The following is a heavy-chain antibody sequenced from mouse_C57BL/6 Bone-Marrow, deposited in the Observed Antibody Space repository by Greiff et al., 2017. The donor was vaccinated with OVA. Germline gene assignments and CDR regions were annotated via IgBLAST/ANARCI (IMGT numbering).Heavy chain of an antibody. D-gene: IGHD2-1*01. CDR1: GYTFTSYW. CDR2: IYPGSGST. J-gene: IGHJ4*01. CDR3: ARGDGNPKDYYAMDY. V-gene: IGHV1-55*01. Sequence: QVQLQPPWAELVKPGASVKMSCKASGYTFTSYWITWVKQRPGQGLEWIGDIYPGSGSTNYNEKFKSKATLTVDTSSSTAYMQLSSLTSEDSAVYYCARGDGNPKDYYAMDYWGQGTSVTVSS.